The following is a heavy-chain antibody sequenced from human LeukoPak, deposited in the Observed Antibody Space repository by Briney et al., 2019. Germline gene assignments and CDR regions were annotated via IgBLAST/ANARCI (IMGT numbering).Heavy chain of an antibody. Sequence: GGSLRLSCAASGFSFSNYYMTWFRQAPGKGLEWVAVISYDGSNKYYADSVKGRFPISRDNSKNTLYLQMNSLRAGDTAVYYCATDIVVVVAEDYWGQGTLVTVSS. V-gene: IGHV3-30*03. CDR3: ATDIVVVVAEDY. CDR1: GFSFSNYY. CDR2: ISYDGSNK. J-gene: IGHJ4*02. D-gene: IGHD2-15*01.